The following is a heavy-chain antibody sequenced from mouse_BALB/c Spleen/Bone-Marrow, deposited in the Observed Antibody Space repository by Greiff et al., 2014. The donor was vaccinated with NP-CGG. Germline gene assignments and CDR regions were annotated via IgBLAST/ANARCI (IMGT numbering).Heavy chain of an antibody. J-gene: IGHJ3*01. CDR3: ARRWFAY. CDR1: GFTFSDYY. V-gene: IGHV5-4*02. CDR2: ISDGGSYT. Sequence: DVMLVESGGGLVKPGGSLKLSCAASGFTFSDYYMYWVRQTPEKRLEWVATISDGGSYTYYPDSVKGRFTISRDNAKNNLYLQMSSLKAEDTAMYSCARRWFAYWGQGTLVTVSA.